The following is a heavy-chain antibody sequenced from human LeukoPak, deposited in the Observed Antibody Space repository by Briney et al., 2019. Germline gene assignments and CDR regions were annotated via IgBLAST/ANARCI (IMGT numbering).Heavy chain of an antibody. J-gene: IGHJ4*02. CDR3: ANSGDPYNPNAYFDY. CDR1: GYTFTGYY. CDR2: INPNSGGT. V-gene: IGHV1-2*02. D-gene: IGHD1-14*01. Sequence: ASVKVSCKASGYTFTGYYMHWVRQAPGQGLEWMGWINPNSGGTNYAQKFQGRVTMTRDTSISTAYMELSRLRSDDTAVYYCANSGDPYNPNAYFDYWGQGTLVTVSS.